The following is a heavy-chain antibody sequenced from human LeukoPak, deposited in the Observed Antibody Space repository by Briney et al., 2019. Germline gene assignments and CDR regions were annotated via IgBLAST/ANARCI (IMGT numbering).Heavy chain of an antibody. CDR1: GGSVSGYY. Sequence: SETLSLTCVVSGGSVSGYYWSWIRQPPGKGLEWIGYHSGSTNYNPSLKSRVTISVDTSKNQFSLKLSSVTAADTAVYYCARSSSAYYYYYGMDVWGQGTTVTVSS. J-gene: IGHJ6*02. CDR3: ARSSSAYYYYYGMDV. D-gene: IGHD6-13*01. V-gene: IGHV4-59*02. CDR2: HSGST.